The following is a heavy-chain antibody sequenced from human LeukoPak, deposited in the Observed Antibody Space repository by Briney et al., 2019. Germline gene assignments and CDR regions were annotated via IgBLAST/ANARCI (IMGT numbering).Heavy chain of an antibody. CDR3: ARRKDIVVVVAATFGAFDI. CDR2: IYTSGST. Sequence: PSETLSLTCTVSGGSISSYYWSWIRQPAGKGLEWIGRIYTSGSTNYNPSLKSRVTMSVDTSKNQFSLKLSSVTAADTAVYYCARRKDIVVVVAATFGAFDIWGQGTMVTVSS. V-gene: IGHV4-4*07. CDR1: GGSISSYY. J-gene: IGHJ3*02. D-gene: IGHD2-15*01.